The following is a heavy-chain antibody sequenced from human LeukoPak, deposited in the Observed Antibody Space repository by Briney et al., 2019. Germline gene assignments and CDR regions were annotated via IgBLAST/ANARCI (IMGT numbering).Heavy chain of an antibody. CDR1: GGTFSSYA. J-gene: IGHJ3*02. D-gene: IGHD3-16*02. V-gene: IGHV1-69*05. CDR2: IIPIFGTA. Sequence: SVKVSCKASGGTFSSYAISWVRQAPGQGLEWMGGIIPIFGTANYAQKFQGRVTITTDESTSTAYMELSSLRSGDTAVYYCASPAPIMITFGGVIVHNAFDIWGQGTTVTVSS. CDR3: ASPAPIMITFGGVIVHNAFDI.